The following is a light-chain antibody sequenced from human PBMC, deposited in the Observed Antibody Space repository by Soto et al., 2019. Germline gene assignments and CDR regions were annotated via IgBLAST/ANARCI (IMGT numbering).Light chain of an antibody. CDR3: QQYNNWPRRT. J-gene: IGKJ1*01. V-gene: IGKV3-15*01. CDR1: PSVSSN. CDR2: GAS. Sequence: EIVIAQSPATPSLAPRGRAPPSCRAIPSVSSNLAWYQQKPGQAPRLLIYGASTRATGIPARFSGSGSGTEFTLTISSLQSEDFAVYYCQQYNNWPRRTFGQGTKVDIK.